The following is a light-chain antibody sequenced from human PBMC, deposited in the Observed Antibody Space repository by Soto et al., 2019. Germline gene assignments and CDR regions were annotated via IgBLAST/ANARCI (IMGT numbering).Light chain of an antibody. V-gene: IGLV4-69*01. Sequence: QSVLTQSPSASASLGASVKLTCTLSSGHSSYAIAWHQQQPEKGPRYLMKVNNDGSHTKGDGIPDRFSGSSSGAERYLTISSLQSEDEADYYCQTWGTDIYVVFGGGTKLTVL. CDR3: QTWGTDIYVV. CDR1: SGHSSYA. J-gene: IGLJ2*01. CDR2: VNNDGSH.